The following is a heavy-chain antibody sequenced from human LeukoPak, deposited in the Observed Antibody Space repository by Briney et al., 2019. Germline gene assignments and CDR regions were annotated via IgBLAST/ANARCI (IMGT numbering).Heavy chain of an antibody. Sequence: GGSLRLSCAVYEITFSRYSMNWVRQAPGKGLELVSYISSSSTTTYYADSVKGRFTISRDNARNLVYLEMHSLRAEDTALYYCALGWCAIDYWGQGTLVTVSS. CDR1: EITFSRYS. D-gene: IGHD6-19*01. J-gene: IGHJ4*02. CDR3: ALGWCAIDY. CDR2: ISSSSTTT. V-gene: IGHV3-48*04.